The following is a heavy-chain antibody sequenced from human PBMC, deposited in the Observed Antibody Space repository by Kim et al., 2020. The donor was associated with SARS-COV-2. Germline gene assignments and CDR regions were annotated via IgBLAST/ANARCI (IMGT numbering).Heavy chain of an antibody. CDR2: IWYDGSNK. CDR1: GFTFSSYG. D-gene: IGHD1-1*01. Sequence: GGSLRLSCAASGFTFSSYGMHWVRQAPGKGLEWVAVIWYDGSNKYYADSVKGRFTISRDNSKNTLYLQMNSLRAEDTAVYYCARDKGSWNLNWFDPWGQGTLVTVSS. J-gene: IGHJ5*02. CDR3: ARDKGSWNLNWFDP. V-gene: IGHV3-33*01.